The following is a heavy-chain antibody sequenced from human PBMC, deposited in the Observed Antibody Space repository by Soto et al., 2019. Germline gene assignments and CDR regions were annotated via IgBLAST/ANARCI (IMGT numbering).Heavy chain of an antibody. CDR1: GDSISSSHW. CDR2: VFHTGPT. CDR3: ARAHNYYYYMDV. J-gene: IGHJ6*03. D-gene: IGHD2-21*01. Sequence: QVQLQESGPRLVKPSGTLSLTCNVSGDSISSSHWWTWARQAPGMGLEWIGEVFHTGPTNYNPSLTRRVTLSMDEYKNLFSLTLTSVTAADTAVYSCARAHNYYYYMDVWGKGSTVTVSS. V-gene: IGHV4-4*02.